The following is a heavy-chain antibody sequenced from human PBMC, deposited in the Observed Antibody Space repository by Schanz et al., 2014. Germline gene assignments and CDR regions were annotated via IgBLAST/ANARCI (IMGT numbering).Heavy chain of an antibody. CDR3: ATNMVQGTISDAFDI. D-gene: IGHD3-10*01. CDR1: GGSFSGYF. J-gene: IGHJ3*02. V-gene: IGHV4-34*02. CDR2: INHSGNN. Sequence: QVQLQQWGAGLLKPSETLSLTCDVYGGSFSGYFWSWIRQPPGKGLEWIGEINHSGNNYYNPSLKSRDTISVDTSKNQFSRKLASVTAADTAVYYCATNMVQGTISDAFDIWGQGTMVTVSS.